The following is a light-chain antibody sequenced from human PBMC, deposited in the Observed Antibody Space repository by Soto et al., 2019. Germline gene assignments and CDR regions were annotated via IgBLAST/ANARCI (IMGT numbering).Light chain of an antibody. J-gene: IGLJ1*01. V-gene: IGLV2-14*01. CDR2: DVS. CDR1: TSDIGRYNY. CDR3: SSYTSSSTYV. Sequence: QSALTQPASVSGSPGRSITITCTGTTSDIGRYNYVSWYLQDPGKAPKLIIYDVSYRPSGVSNRFSGSKSGNTASLTISALQAEDEVDYYCSSYTSSSTYVFGTGTKLTVL.